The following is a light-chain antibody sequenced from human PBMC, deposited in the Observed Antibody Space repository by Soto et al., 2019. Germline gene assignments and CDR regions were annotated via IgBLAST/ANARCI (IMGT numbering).Light chain of an antibody. Sequence: VMTQSPATLSVSPGERAALSCRASQSVSTNLAWYQQKPGQAPSLLIYGASTRATGTPARFTGSGSGTDFTLTISRLEPEDFAVYYCQQYDGSPRTFGQGTKVDIK. J-gene: IGKJ1*01. V-gene: IGKV3-15*01. CDR2: GAS. CDR1: QSVSTN. CDR3: QQYDGSPRT.